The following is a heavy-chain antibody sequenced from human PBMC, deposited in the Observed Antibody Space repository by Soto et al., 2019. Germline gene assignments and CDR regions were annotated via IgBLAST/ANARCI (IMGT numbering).Heavy chain of an antibody. D-gene: IGHD4-17*01. CDR3: AREKKPYGAYDY. CDR2: IYYSGST. CDR1: GGSISSYY. J-gene: IGHJ4*02. V-gene: IGHV4-59*01. Sequence: QVQLQESGPGLVKPSETLSLTCTVSGGSISSYYWSWIRQPPGKGLEWIGYIYYSGSTNYNPSLKSRVTISVDTSKNQFSLKLSSVTAADTAVYYCAREKKPYGAYDYWGQGTLVTVSS.